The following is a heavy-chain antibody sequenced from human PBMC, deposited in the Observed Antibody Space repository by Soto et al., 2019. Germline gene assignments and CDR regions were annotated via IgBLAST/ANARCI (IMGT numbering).Heavy chain of an antibody. V-gene: IGHV2-5*02. Sequence: QITLKESGPTLVKPTQTLTLTCTFSGFSLSTSGVGVGWIRQPPGKALEWLALIYWDDDKRYSPSLKSRLTITKDTSKNQVVLTMTNMDPVDTATYYCAHSLGSPYCSGGSCYGLDWFDPWGQGTLVTVSS. CDR1: GFSLSTSGVG. CDR2: IYWDDDK. J-gene: IGHJ5*02. D-gene: IGHD2-15*01. CDR3: AHSLGSPYCSGGSCYGLDWFDP.